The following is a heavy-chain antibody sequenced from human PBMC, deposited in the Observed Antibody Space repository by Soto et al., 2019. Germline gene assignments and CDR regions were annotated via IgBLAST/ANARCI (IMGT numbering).Heavy chain of an antibody. D-gene: IGHD6-13*01. CDR2: MNPNSGNT. V-gene: IGHV1-8*01. CDR3: ARERSAAGTGWFDP. CDR1: GYTFTSYD. J-gene: IGHJ5*02. Sequence: QVQLVQSGAEVKKSGASVKVSCKASGYTFTSYDINWVRQATGQGLEWMGWMNPNSGNTGYAQKFQGRVTMTRNPSRSTADMELSSLRYEDTAVYDCARERSAAGTGWFDPWGQGTLVTVSS.